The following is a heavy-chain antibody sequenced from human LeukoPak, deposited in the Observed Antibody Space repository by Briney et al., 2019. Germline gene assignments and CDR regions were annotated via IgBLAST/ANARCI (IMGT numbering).Heavy chain of an antibody. CDR2: IRSKAYGGTT. V-gene: IGHV3-49*03. CDR1: GFTFGDYA. J-gene: IGHJ5*02. D-gene: IGHD3-9*01. CDR3: TSLRYFDWLSPLDWFDP. Sequence: PGGSLRLSCTASGFTFGDYAMSWFRQAPGKGLEWVGFIRSKAYGGTTEYAASVKGRFTISRDDSKSIAYLQMNSLKTEDTAVYYCTSLRYFDWLSPLDWFDPWGQGTLVTVSS.